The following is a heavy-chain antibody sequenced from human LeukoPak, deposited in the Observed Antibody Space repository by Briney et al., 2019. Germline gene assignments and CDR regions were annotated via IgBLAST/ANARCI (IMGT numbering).Heavy chain of an antibody. J-gene: IGHJ4*02. V-gene: IGHV4-34*01. Sequence: NPSETLSLTCAVYGGSFSAYYWSWIRQPPGKGLEWLGEINHSGSTNYNPSLKSRVTISVDTSKNQFSLKLSSVTAADTAVYYCARLCSGGICQTDYWGQGTLVTVSS. CDR2: INHSGST. D-gene: IGHD2-15*01. CDR3: ARLCSGGICQTDY. CDR1: GGSFSAYY.